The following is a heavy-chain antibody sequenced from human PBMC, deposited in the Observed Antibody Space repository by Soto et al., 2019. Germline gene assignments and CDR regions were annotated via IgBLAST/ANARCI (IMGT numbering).Heavy chain of an antibody. CDR3: AKDVHYDILTGIEYFLD. CDR2: VSGSGVTT. J-gene: IGHJ1*01. Sequence: EVRLLESGGGLVQPGGSLRLSCAASGFTFNTYAMNWVRQAPGKGLEWVSAVSGSGVTTYYADSVKGRFTISRDNSKNTLYVQMNSLRTEDTAVYYCAKDVHYDILTGIEYFLDWGQGTLVTVSS. CDR1: GFTFNTYA. V-gene: IGHV3-23*01. D-gene: IGHD3-9*01.